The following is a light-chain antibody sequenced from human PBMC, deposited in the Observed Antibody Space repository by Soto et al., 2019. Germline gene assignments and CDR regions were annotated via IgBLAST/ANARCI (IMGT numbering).Light chain of an antibody. V-gene: IGKV3-15*01. Sequence: EIVLTHSPATLSSFPGDRFALSCRASQYINTRLAWYQQKPGQAPRLLIYGASTRATGIPARFSGSGSGTEFTLTISSLQSEDFAVYYCQQYNNWPPITFGQGTRLEIK. J-gene: IGKJ5*01. CDR3: QQYNNWPPIT. CDR1: QYINTR. CDR2: GAS.